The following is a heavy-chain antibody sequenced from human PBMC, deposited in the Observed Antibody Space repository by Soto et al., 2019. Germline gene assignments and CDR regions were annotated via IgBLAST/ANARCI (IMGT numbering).Heavy chain of an antibody. J-gene: IGHJ4*02. CDR3: AKDRTVAARNFDY. CDR2: ISTAVGAT. Sequence: EVQLLESGGGLVQPGGSLRLSCAASVFRYNDYAMGWVRQAPGKGLEWVSSISTAVGATYYADSVKGRFTISRDDSTDTLYLQMNSLRAEDTAVYYCAKDRTVAARNFDYWGQGTLVTVSS. V-gene: IGHV3-23*01. D-gene: IGHD6-6*01. CDR1: VFRYNDYA.